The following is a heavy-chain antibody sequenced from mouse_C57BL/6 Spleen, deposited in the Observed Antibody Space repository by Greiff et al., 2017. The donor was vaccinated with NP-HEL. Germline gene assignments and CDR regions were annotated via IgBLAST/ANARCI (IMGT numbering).Heavy chain of an antibody. D-gene: IGHD2-1*01. V-gene: IGHV14-4*01. CDR2: IDPENGDT. J-gene: IGHJ3*01. Sequence: VQLQQSGAELVRPWASVKLSCTASGFNIKDDYMHWVKQRPEQGLEWIGWIDPENGDTEYASKFQGKATITADTSSNTAYLQLSSLTSEDTAVYYCTSNYGFAYWGQGTLVTVSA. CDR1: GFNIKDDY. CDR3: TSNYGFAY.